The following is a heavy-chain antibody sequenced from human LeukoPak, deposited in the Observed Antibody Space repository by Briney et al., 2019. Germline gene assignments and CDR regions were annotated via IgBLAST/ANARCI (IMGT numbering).Heavy chain of an antibody. CDR1: VGTFSSYA. CDR3: ARVSDCSSTSCPPTY. J-gene: IGHJ4*02. V-gene: IGHV1-69*05. Sequence: SSVKVSCKASVGTFSSYAISWVRQAPGQGLEWMGGIIPIFGTANYAQKFQGRVTITTDESTSTAYMELSSLRSEDTAVYYCARVSDCSSTSCPPTYWGQGTLVTASS. D-gene: IGHD2-2*01. CDR2: IIPIFGTA.